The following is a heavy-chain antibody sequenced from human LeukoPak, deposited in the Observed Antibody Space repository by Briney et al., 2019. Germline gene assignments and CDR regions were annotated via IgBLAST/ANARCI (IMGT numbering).Heavy chain of an antibody. CDR2: ISSSGSTI. D-gene: IGHD3-22*01. V-gene: IGHV3-11*04. CDR1: GFTFSDYY. J-gene: IGHJ4*02. Sequence: GGSLRLSCAGSGFTFSDYYMNWIRQAPGKGLEWVSYISSSGSTIYYADSVKGRFTISRDNAKNSLYLQMNSLRAEDTAVYYCAKEEVISGNHGVYFDYWGQGTLVTVSS. CDR3: AKEEVISGNHGVYFDY.